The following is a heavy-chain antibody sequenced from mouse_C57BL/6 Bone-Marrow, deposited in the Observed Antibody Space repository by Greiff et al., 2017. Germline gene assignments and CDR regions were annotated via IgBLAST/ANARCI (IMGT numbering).Heavy chain of an antibody. Sequence: EVKVEESGGGLVQPGGSMKLSCAASGFTFSDAWMDWVRQSPETGLEWVAEIRNKANNHATYYAESVKGRFTISRDDSKSSVYLQMNSLRAEDTGIYYCGITTVVGRFDYWGQGTTLTVSS. CDR2: IRNKANNHAT. D-gene: IGHD1-1*01. CDR3: GITTVVGRFDY. V-gene: IGHV6-6*01. J-gene: IGHJ2*01. CDR1: GFTFSDAW.